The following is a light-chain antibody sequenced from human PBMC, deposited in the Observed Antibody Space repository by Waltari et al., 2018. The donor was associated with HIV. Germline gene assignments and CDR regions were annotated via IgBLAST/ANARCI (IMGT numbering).Light chain of an antibody. Sequence: QSVLTPPPSVSGSPWQRVTISCTGTSSTLGPGYDVQWYQQLPGTAPKLLVYDNINRPSGVPDRFSGAKSGISASLAITGLQAEDEANYYCQSYDNSLSAWVFGGGTKVTVL. CDR2: DNI. CDR3: QSYDNSLSAWV. CDR1: SSTLGPGYD. J-gene: IGLJ3*02. V-gene: IGLV1-40*01.